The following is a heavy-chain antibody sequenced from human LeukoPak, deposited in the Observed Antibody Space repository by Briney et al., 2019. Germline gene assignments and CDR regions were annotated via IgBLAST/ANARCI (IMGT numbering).Heavy chain of an antibody. CDR3: ARDTTVTEFDY. CDR2: INPSGGNT. CDR1: GYTFTNYY. V-gene: IGHV1-46*01. D-gene: IGHD4-17*01. Sequence: ASVKVSCKASGYTFTNYYIHWVRQAPGQGLEWMGLINPSGGNTNYAQNFQGRVTMTRDTSISTAYMELSRLRSDDTAVYYCARDTTVTEFDYWGQGTLVTVSS. J-gene: IGHJ4*02.